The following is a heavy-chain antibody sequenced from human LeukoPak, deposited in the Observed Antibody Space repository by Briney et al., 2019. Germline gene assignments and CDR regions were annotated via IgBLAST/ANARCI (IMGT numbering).Heavy chain of an antibody. Sequence: GGSLRLSCAASGFTFSNAWMSWVRQAPGKGLEWVGRIKSKTDGGTTDYAAPVKGRFTISRDDSKNTLYLQMNSLETEDTAVYYCTTVRADYDSSGYEEYFQHWGQGTLVTVSS. CDR3: TTVRADYDSSGYEEYFQH. V-gene: IGHV3-15*01. J-gene: IGHJ1*01. D-gene: IGHD3-22*01. CDR1: GFTFSNAW. CDR2: IKSKTDGGTT.